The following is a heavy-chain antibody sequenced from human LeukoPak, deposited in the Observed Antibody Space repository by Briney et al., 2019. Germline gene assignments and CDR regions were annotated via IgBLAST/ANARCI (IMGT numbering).Heavy chain of an antibody. CDR1: GDSFSSGY. J-gene: IGHJ1*01. Sequence: SETLSLTCTVSGDSFSSGYWTWIRQSPGKGLEWIGYISDSDITDYNPSLKSRLTISVDTSNNQFSLNLNSVTAADTAVYYCAGRGHRYSRDWGQGILVTVSS. CDR3: AGRGHRYSRD. CDR2: ISDSDIT. V-gene: IGHV4-4*09. D-gene: IGHD2-15*01.